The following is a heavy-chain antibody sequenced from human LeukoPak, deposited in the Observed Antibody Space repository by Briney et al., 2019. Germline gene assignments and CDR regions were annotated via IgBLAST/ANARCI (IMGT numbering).Heavy chain of an antibody. CDR3: AYSSSWYAGFDY. V-gene: IGHV1-3*01. J-gene: IGHJ4*02. D-gene: IGHD6-13*01. CDR1: GYTFISYT. CDR2: INAGNGNT. Sequence: ASVKVSCKASGYTFISYTLHWVRQAPGQRLEWMGWINAGNGNTKYSQKFQGRVTFTRDTSASTAYMELSSLRSEDTAMYYCAYSSSWYAGFDYWGQGTLVTVSS.